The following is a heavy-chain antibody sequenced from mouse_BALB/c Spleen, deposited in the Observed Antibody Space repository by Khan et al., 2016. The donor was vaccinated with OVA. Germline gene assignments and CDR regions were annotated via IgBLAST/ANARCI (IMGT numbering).Heavy chain of an antibody. V-gene: IGHV1S81*02. Sequence: VQLQESGAELVKAGASVKMSCKAYGYTFTSYWMHWVKQRLGQGLEWFAETNPTNGRTYYNEKFKSKATLTVDKSSTPAYMLFSDPTFEDSAVDYCARIKKIVATYFDYRGKGNTLTVSS. CDR3: ARIKKIVATYFDY. J-gene: IGHJ2*01. D-gene: IGHD1-1*01. CDR1: GYTFTSYW. CDR2: TNPTNGRT.